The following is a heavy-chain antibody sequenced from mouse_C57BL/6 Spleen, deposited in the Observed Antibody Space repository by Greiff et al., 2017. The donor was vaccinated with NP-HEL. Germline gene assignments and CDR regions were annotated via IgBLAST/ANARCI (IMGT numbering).Heavy chain of an antibody. CDR3: VRVPLYYGSSYYAMDY. D-gene: IGHD1-1*01. CDR1: GFTFNTYA. CDR2: IRSKSSNYAK. J-gene: IGHJ4*01. V-gene: IGHV10-3*01. Sequence: EVQVVESGGGLVQPKGSLKLSCAASGFTFNTYAMHWVRPAPGKGLEWVARIRSKSSNYAKYYADSVKERFTISRDDSQSMLYLQMNNLKTEDTAMYYCVRVPLYYGSSYYAMDYWGQGTSVTVSS.